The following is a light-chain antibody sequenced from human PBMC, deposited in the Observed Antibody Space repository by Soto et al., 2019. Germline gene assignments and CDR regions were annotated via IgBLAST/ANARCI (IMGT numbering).Light chain of an antibody. J-gene: IGLJ2*01. Sequence: QSALTQPASVSGSPGQSITISCTGTSSDVGGYNYVSWYQQHPGKAPKVMIYDVSNRPSGVSNRFSGSKSGNTASLTISGLQAEDEADYYCSSYTRSSPLVFGGGTQLTVL. CDR3: SSYTRSSPLV. CDR2: DVS. V-gene: IGLV2-14*01. CDR1: SSDVGGYNY.